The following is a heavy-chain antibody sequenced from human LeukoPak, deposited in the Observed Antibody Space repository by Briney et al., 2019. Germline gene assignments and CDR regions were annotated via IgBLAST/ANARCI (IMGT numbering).Heavy chain of an antibody. CDR3: ARRAAATRAFDI. CDR2: IYYSGST. CDR1: GGSISSSSYY. J-gene: IGHJ3*02. D-gene: IGHD6-25*01. Sequence: LETLSLTCTVSGGSISSSSYYWGWIRQPPGKGLEWIGSIYYSGSTYYNPSLKSRVTISVDTSKNQFSLKLSSVTAADTAVYYCARRAAATRAFDIWGQGTTVTVSS. V-gene: IGHV4-39*01.